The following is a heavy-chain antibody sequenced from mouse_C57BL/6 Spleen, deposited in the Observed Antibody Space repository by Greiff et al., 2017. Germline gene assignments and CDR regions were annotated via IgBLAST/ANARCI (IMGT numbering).Heavy chain of an antibody. CDR1: GYAFSSYW. J-gene: IGHJ2*01. D-gene: IGHD2-4*01. CDR2: IYPGDGDT. Sequence: QVQLKESGAELVKPGASVKISCKASGYAFSSYWMNWVKQRPGKGLEWIGQIYPGDGDTNYNGKFKGKATLTADKSSSTAYMQLSSLTSEDSAVYVGARMDIITTYYFDDWGQGTALAVSS. V-gene: IGHV1-80*01. CDR3: ARMDIITTYYFDD.